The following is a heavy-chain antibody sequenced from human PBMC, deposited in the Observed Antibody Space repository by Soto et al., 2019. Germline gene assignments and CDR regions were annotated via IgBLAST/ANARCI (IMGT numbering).Heavy chain of an antibody. D-gene: IGHD2-2*01. J-gene: IGHJ5*02. V-gene: IGHV4-4*02. CDR3: ARGRQYCSSTRCYCDP. Sequence: SETMSLSCGVSGDSISSSNWWNWVRQPPGKGLEWIGEIHHSGSTNYNPSLKSRVTISVDKSKNQFSLKLNSVIAADTAVDFCARGRQYCSSTRCYCDPWGQGNRVTV. CDR2: IHHSGST. CDR1: GDSISSSNW.